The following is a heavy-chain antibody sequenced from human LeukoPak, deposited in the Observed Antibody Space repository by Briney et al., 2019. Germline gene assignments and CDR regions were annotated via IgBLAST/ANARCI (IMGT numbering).Heavy chain of an antibody. J-gene: IGHJ4*02. Sequence: SETLSLTCTVSGGSISSGGYYWSWIRQHPGKGLEWIGYIYYSGSTYYNPSLKSRVTISADTSKNQFSLKLSSVTAADTAVYYCAREFLPEGYYDSSGYDYWGQGTLVTVSS. CDR3: AREFLPEGYYDSSGYDY. CDR1: GGSISSGGYY. V-gene: IGHV4-31*03. CDR2: IYYSGST. D-gene: IGHD3-22*01.